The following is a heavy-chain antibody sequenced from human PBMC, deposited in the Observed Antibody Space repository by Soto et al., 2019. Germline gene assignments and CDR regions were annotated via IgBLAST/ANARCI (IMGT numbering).Heavy chain of an antibody. CDR3: ARIPTVTTFFAFDI. D-gene: IGHD4-17*01. CDR1: GYTFTGYG. J-gene: IGHJ3*02. CDR2: ISAYNGNT. Sequence: ASVKVSCKASGYTFTGYGISWVRQAPGQGLEWMGWISAYNGNTNYAQKLQGRVTMTTDTSTSTAYMELRSLRSDDTAVYYCARIPTVTTFFAFDIWGQGTMVTVSS. V-gene: IGHV1-18*04.